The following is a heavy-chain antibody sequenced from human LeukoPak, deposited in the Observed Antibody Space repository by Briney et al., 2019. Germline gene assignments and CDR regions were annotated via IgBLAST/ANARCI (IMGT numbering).Heavy chain of an antibody. D-gene: IGHD6-13*01. Sequence: ASVKVSCKVSGYTLTELSMHWVRQAPGQGLEWMGGIIPIFGTANYAQKFQGRVTITADESTSTAYMELSSLRSEDTAVYYCAAGPLFLAAAGTSYAFDIWGQGTMVTVSS. CDR3: AAGPLFLAAAGTSYAFDI. CDR2: IIPIFGTA. CDR1: GYTLTELS. V-gene: IGHV1-69*13. J-gene: IGHJ3*02.